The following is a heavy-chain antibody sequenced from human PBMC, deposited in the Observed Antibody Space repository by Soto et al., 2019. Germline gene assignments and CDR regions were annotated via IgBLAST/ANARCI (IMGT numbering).Heavy chain of an antibody. Sequence: PSETLSLTCTVSGGSISSGDYYWSWIRQPPGKGLEWIGYIYYSGSTYYNPSLKSRVTISVDTSKNQFSLKLSSVTAADTAVYYCASRKKVRETLGCYYYGMDVWGQGTTVTVSS. CDR3: ASRKKVRETLGCYYYGMDV. CDR2: IYYSGST. V-gene: IGHV4-30-4*01. CDR1: GGSISSGDYY. J-gene: IGHJ6*02. D-gene: IGHD6-19*01.